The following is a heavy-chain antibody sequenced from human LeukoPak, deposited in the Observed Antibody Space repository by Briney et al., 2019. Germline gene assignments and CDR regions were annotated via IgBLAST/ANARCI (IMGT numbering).Heavy chain of an antibody. D-gene: IGHD6-13*01. Sequence: GXXLRLSCLASGFSFSSYWMNWDRQAQGKGPEWLANIKRDGSQTYYVDYVKGRFTIPRDNANNSLYLQMNSLRAGDTAVYYCATDAVGDSWSDYWGQGTLVTVSS. CDR1: GFSFSSYW. V-gene: IGHV3-7*01. CDR3: ATDAVGDSWSDY. J-gene: IGHJ4*02. CDR2: IKRDGSQT.